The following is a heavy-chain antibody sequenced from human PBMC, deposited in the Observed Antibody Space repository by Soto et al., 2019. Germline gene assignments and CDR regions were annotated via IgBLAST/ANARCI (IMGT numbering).Heavy chain of an antibody. J-gene: IGHJ4*02. CDR3: ARAMGRWMATSHSFDY. V-gene: IGHV4-34*01. CDR2: INHSGST. CDR1: GGSFSGYY. D-gene: IGHD5-12*01. Sequence: QVQLQQWGAGLLKPSETLSLTCAVYGGSFSGYYWSWIRQPPGKGLEWIGEINHSGSTNYNPSLKSRVTISVDTSKNQFSLKLSSVTAADTAVYYCARAMGRWMATSHSFDYWGQGTLVTVSS.